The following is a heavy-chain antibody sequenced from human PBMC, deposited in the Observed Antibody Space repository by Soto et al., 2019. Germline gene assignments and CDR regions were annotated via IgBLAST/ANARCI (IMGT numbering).Heavy chain of an antibody. CDR3: ARDGDMVRGVIITIPFSYYCDGMDV. D-gene: IGHD3-10*01. CDR2: ISYDGSNK. CDR1: GFTFSSYA. Sequence: GGSLRLSCAASGFTFSSYAMHWVRQAPGKGLEWVAVISYDGSNKYYADSVKGRFTISRDNSKNTLYLQMNSLRAEDTAVYYCARDGDMVRGVIITIPFSYYCDGMDVWGQGTTVT. V-gene: IGHV3-30-3*01. J-gene: IGHJ6*02.